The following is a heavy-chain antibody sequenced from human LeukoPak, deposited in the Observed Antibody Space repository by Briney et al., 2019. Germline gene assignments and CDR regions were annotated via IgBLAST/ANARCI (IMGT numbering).Heavy chain of an antibody. CDR2: IYYSGST. J-gene: IGHJ4*02. CDR1: GGSISSSSYY. Sequence: SETLSLTCTVSGGSISSSSYYWGWIRQPPGKGLEWIRSIYYSGSTYYNPSLKSRVTISVDTSKNQFSLKLSSVTAADTAVYYCARLNQWELLFDYWGQGTLVTVSS. CDR3: ARLNQWELLFDY. V-gene: IGHV4-39*01. D-gene: IGHD1-26*01.